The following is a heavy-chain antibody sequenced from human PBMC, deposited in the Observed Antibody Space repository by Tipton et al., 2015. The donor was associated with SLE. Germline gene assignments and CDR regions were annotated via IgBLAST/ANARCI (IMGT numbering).Heavy chain of an antibody. CDR2: IIPIFGTA. V-gene: IGHV1-69*18. D-gene: IGHD6-13*01. J-gene: IGHJ6*02. CDR3: ARDKGAAAGMAYYGMDV. Sequence: QVQLVQSGAEVKKPGSSVKVSCKASGGTFSSYAISWVRQAPGQGLEWMGRIIPIFGTANYAQKFQGRVTITADESTSTAYMELSSLRAEDTAVYYCARDKGAAAGMAYYGMDVWGQGTTVTVSS. CDR1: GGTFSSYA.